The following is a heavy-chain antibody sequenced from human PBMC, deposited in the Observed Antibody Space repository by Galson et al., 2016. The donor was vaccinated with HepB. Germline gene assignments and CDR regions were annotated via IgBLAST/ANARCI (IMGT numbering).Heavy chain of an antibody. CDR2: IYGGETT. J-gene: IGHJ4*02. V-gene: IGHV3-53*01. CDR3: TRDSAAARPFAD. Sequence: SLRLSCAASGFSVISNYMIWVRQAPGKGLEWVAVIYGGETTYYADSVKGRFTISRDRSKNPVLLQMDSLRAEDAAIYYCTRDSAAARPFADWGQGTLVTVSS. D-gene: IGHD6-6*01. CDR1: GFSVISNY.